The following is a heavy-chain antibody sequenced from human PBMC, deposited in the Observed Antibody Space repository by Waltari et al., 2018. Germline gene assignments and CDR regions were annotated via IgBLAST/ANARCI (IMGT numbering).Heavy chain of an antibody. J-gene: IGHJ1*01. CDR3: ARGGEMATHTPAGYFQH. CDR2: IYTSGST. D-gene: IGHD2-15*01. V-gene: IGHV4-61*09. CDR1: GASISIGMYY. Sequence: QVQLQESGPGLVKPSQTLCHTCTVYGASISIGMYYWSWIRQPAGKGLEWIGYIYTSGSTNYKPSLKSRVTISVDTSKTQFSLKMSSVTAADTAVYYCARGGEMATHTPAGYFQHWGQGTLVTVSS.